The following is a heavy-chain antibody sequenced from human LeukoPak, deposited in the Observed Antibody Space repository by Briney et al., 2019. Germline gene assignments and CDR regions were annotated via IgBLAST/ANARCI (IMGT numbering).Heavy chain of an antibody. Sequence: SETLSLTCTVSGVSNSSGSYYWSWIRQPAGKGLEWIGHIYTSGSTNYNPSLKSRVTISVDTSKNQFSLKLSSVTAADTAVYYCARDSGYDIIDYWGQGTLVTVSS. CDR3: ARDSGYDIIDY. CDR2: IYTSGST. D-gene: IGHD5-12*01. V-gene: IGHV4-61*09. J-gene: IGHJ4*02. CDR1: GVSNSSGSYY.